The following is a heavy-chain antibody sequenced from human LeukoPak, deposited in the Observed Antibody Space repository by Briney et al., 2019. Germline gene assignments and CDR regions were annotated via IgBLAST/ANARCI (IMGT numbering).Heavy chain of an antibody. D-gene: IGHD3-22*01. Sequence: PSETLSLTCTVSGGSISSHYWSWIPQPAGPGLKWIGDIYYSGSTNYNPSLKSRVTISVDTSKNQFSLKLSSVTAADTAVYYCARGPYDSSGYPNYYYYMDVWGKGTTVTVSS. V-gene: IGHV4-59*11. CDR1: GGSISSHY. J-gene: IGHJ6*03. CDR3: ARGPYDSSGYPNYYYYMDV. CDR2: IYYSGST.